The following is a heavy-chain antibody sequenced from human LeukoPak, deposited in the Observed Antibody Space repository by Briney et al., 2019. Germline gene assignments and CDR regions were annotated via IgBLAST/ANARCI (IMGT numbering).Heavy chain of an antibody. CDR2: IYTSGST. CDR1: YGSISSFY. CDR3: AREASRAGTYYFDY. Sequence: SETLSLTCTVSYGSISSFYWSWIRQPAGKGLEWIGRIYTSGSTNYNPSLQSRVTMSVDTSKNQFSLKLRSVTAADTAVYFCAREASRAGTYYFDYWGQGTLLTVSS. D-gene: IGHD3-10*01. V-gene: IGHV4-4*07. J-gene: IGHJ4*02.